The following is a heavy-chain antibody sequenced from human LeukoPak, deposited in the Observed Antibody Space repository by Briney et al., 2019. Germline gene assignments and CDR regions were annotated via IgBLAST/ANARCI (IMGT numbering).Heavy chain of an antibody. CDR3: ARGLFGGSSIS. CDR1: GDTFTSFE. CDR2: MNPNNGNT. V-gene: IGHV1-8*01. Sequence: ASVKVSCKASGDTFTSFEINWVRQATGQGLERMGWMNPNNGNTGYAQKFQGRITMTRSTSISTAYMELSSLRSEDTAVYYCARGLFGGSSISWGQGTLVAVSS. D-gene: IGHD3-16*01. J-gene: IGHJ5*02.